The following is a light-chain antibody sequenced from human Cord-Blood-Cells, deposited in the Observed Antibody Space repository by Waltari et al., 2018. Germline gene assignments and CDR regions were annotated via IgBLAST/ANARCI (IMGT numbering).Light chain of an antibody. CDR3: QQSYSTPWT. CDR1: QSISSY. J-gene: IGKJ1*01. Sequence: IQMTQSPSSLSASVGDRVTITCRASQSISSYLNWYQQRPGKDPKLLSYAASSLQSRVPSRFSGSRAGTDVTHTISSLQPEDFATYYCQQSYSTPWTFGQGTKVEIK. CDR2: AAS. V-gene: IGKV1-39*01.